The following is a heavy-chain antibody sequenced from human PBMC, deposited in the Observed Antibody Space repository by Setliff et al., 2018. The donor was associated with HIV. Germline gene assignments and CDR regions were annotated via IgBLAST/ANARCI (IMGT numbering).Heavy chain of an antibody. J-gene: IGHJ4*02. V-gene: IGHV1-18*01. D-gene: IGHD6-19*01. CDR1: GYTFTSYG. Sequence: GASVKVSCKASGYTFTSYGIGWVRQAPGQGLEWMGWISAYNGNTDYAQKLQGRVTLTTDTSTSTAYMELRSLRSDDTAVYYCARDPPSSGWYRADYWGQGTRVTVSS. CDR2: ISAYNGNT. CDR3: ARDPPSSGWYRADY.